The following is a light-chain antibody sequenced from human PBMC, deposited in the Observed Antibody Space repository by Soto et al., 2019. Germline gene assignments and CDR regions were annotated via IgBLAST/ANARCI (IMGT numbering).Light chain of an antibody. CDR2: DAS. V-gene: IGKV1-5*01. CDR3: QQYNSYWT. CDR1: RTISTW. Sequence: DIQMTQPPSTRYASVGDRVTITCRAIRTISTWVAWYQQKPGPAPKLLMYDASRLESGVPSRFSCSGSGTEFTLTFSSLQPDDFASYYCQQYNSYWTFGQGTKVEIK. J-gene: IGKJ1*01.